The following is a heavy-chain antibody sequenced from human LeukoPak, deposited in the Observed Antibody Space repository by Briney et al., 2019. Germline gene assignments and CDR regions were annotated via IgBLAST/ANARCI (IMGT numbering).Heavy chain of an antibody. J-gene: IGHJ4*01. Sequence: AESLRLSCEVSGFTFTDYWMYWVRQPPAKGPEWVASIRQDGSEKTYVDSVKGRFTISRDNTKNSLSLQLHGLRAEDTAVHYCARDGTAAGLYFDLWGQGTLVTVSS. CDR2: IRQDGSEK. CDR1: GFTFTDYW. CDR3: ARDGTAAGLYFDL. V-gene: IGHV3-7*01. D-gene: IGHD6-13*01.